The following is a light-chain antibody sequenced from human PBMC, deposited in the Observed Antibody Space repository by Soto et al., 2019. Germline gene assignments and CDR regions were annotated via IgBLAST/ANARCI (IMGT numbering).Light chain of an antibody. Sequence: QSALTQPRSVSGSPGQSVTISCTGTSSDVGGYNYFSWYQQLPGNAPKLMIYDVRKRPSGVPDCFSGSKSGNTASLTISGLQAEDEADYYCCSYAGSYAYVFGSGTKVTVL. CDR1: SSDVGGYNY. J-gene: IGLJ1*01. CDR2: DVR. CDR3: CSYAGSYAYV. V-gene: IGLV2-11*01.